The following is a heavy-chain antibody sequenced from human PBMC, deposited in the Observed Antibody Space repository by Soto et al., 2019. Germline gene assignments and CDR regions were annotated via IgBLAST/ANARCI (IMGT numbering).Heavy chain of an antibody. CDR2: INPNSGGT. D-gene: IGHD3-10*01. J-gene: IGHJ6*02. CDR1: GYTFTGYY. Sequence: VSVKVSCKASGYTFTGYYMHWVRQAPGQGLEWMGWINPNSGGTNYAQKFQGWVTMTRDTSISTAYMELGRLRSDDTAVYYCARDLPITMVRGVSSFNYYYYGMDVWGQGTTVTVSS. V-gene: IGHV1-2*04. CDR3: ARDLPITMVRGVSSFNYYYYGMDV.